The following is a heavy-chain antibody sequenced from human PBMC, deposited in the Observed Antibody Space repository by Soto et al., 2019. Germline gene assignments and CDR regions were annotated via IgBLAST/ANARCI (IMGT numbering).Heavy chain of an antibody. CDR2: ICSSGGCP. CDR1: GFSFSTYA. Sequence: PGGSLRLSCAASGFSFSTYAMSWVRQAPGKGLEWVSAICSSGGCPYYAESVKGRFTISRDNSKNTLYLQLNSLRAEDTAIYYCASDVAHGSGWNTLGYWGQGTLVTVSS. D-gene: IGHD6-19*01. V-gene: IGHV3-23*01. CDR3: ASDVAHGSGWNTLGY. J-gene: IGHJ4*02.